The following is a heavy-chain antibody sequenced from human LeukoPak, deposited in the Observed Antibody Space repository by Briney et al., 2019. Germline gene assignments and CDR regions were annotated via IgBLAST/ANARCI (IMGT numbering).Heavy chain of an antibody. CDR2: VSGSGVST. CDR1: GFTFSSSTFSTYA. V-gene: IGHV3-23*01. J-gene: IGHJ6*03. Sequence: PGGSLRLSCAASGFTFSSSTFSTYAMSWVRQAPGKGLEWVSAVSGSGVSTYYADSVKGRFTISRDNSKNTLYLQMNGLRAEDTAVYYCAKGVEDSGIYYYYYMDVWGKGTTVTVSS. D-gene: IGHD2-15*01. CDR3: AKGVEDSGIYYYYYMDV.